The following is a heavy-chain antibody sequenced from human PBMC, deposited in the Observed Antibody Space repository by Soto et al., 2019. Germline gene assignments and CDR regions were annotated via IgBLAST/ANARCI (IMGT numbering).Heavy chain of an antibody. CDR1: GFTVSSNY. V-gene: IGHV3-53*01. D-gene: IGHD3-10*01. CDR3: AREHWVVRGVHDYYYGMDV. Sequence: GGSLRLSCAASGFTVSSNYMSWVCQAPGKGLEWVSVIYSGGSTYYADSVKGRFTISRDNSKNTLYLQMNSLRAEDTAVYYCAREHWVVRGVHDYYYGMDVWGQGTTVTVSS. J-gene: IGHJ6*02. CDR2: IYSGGST.